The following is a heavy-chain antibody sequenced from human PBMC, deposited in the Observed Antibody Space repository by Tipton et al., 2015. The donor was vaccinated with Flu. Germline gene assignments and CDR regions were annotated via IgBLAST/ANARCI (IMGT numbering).Heavy chain of an antibody. CDR2: VYYYGNT. V-gene: IGHV4-39*01. Sequence: TLSLTCTVSGGSIVDSTYYWDWIRQTPGKGLEWIGSVYYYGNTYYNPSLKSRVTISVDTSKNQFFLKLSSGTAADTAVYYCARRGGGYKYLYGMDVGGQGTPVPVSS. CDR3: ARRGGGYKYLYGMDV. J-gene: IGHJ6*02. CDR1: GGSIVDSTYY. D-gene: IGHD5-12*01.